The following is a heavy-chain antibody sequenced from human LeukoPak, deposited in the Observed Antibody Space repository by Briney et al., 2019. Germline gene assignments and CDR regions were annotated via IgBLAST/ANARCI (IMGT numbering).Heavy chain of an antibody. CDR3: ARDKSPEYYDFWSGRDAFDI. D-gene: IGHD3-3*01. CDR1: GFTFSSYS. Sequence: PGGSLRLSCAASGFTFSSYSMNWVRQAPGKGLEWVSSISSSGSYIYYADSVKGRFTISRDNAKNSLYLQMNSLRAEDTAVYYCARDKSPEYYDFWSGRDAFDIWGQGTMVTVSS. V-gene: IGHV3-21*01. CDR2: ISSSGSYI. J-gene: IGHJ3*02.